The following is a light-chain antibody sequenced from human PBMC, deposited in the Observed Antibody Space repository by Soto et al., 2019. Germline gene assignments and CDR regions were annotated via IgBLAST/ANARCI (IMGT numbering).Light chain of an antibody. CDR3: QQADSFPQT. CDR2: AAS. V-gene: IGKV1-12*01. Sequence: DIQLISSEPYGSASVGDSVTSTCRASQGIGTWLAWYQQKPGKGPNLLIYAASSLESGVPSRFSGSGSGTDFTLTISSLQPEDFATYYCQQADSFPQTFGQGTKVDIK. J-gene: IGKJ1*01. CDR1: QGIGTW.